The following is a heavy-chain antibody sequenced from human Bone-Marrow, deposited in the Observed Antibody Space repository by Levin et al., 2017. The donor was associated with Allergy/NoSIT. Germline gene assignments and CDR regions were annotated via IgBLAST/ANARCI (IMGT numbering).Heavy chain of an antibody. CDR1: GYTFTSYG. CDR2: ISAYNGNT. D-gene: IGHD5-12*01. Sequence: ASVKVSCKASGYTFTSYGISWVRQAPGQGLEWMGWISAYNGNTNYAQKLQGRVTMTTDTSTSTAYMELRSLRSDDTAVYYCVRRVATARMDAGADYWGQGTLVTVSS. V-gene: IGHV1-18*01. J-gene: IGHJ4*02. CDR3: VRRVATARMDAGADY.